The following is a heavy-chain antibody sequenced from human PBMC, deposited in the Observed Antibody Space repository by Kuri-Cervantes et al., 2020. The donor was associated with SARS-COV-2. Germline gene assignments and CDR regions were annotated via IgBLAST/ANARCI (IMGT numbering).Heavy chain of an antibody. CDR3: ARDLGGVPAAIM. CDR1: GYTFTSYG. CDR2: IIPIFGTA. J-gene: IGHJ4*02. D-gene: IGHD2-2*02. Sequence: SVKVSCKASGYTFTSYGISWVRQAPGQGLEWMGGIIPIFGTANYAQKFQGRVTITADESTSTAYMELSSLRSEDTAVYYCARDLGGVPAAIMWGQGTLVTVSS. V-gene: IGHV1-69*13.